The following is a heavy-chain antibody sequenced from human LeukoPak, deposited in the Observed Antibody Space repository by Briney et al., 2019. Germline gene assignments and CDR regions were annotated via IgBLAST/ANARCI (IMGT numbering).Heavy chain of an antibody. CDR2: ISYDGCNK. D-gene: IGHD3-22*01. J-gene: IGHJ3*02. CDR3: AKNVTMMVDSDAFDI. V-gene: IGHV3-30-3*02. Sequence: SLSLSCPVSGFSFGSNAIHWDRQPPGKGMGWEGVISYDGCNKYYADSVKGRFSISRDHSKDTLYLQMNSLSGEDTAVYYCAKNVTMMVDSDAFDIWGQGTMVTVSS. CDR1: GFSFGSNA.